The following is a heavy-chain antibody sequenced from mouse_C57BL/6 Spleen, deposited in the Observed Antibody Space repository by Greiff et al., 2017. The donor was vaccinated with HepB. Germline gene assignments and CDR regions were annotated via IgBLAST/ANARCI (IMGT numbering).Heavy chain of an antibody. CDR2: IRNKANNHAT. CDR3: TRPRLSLTGYYFDY. V-gene: IGHV6-6*01. D-gene: IGHD1-2*01. CDR1: GFTFSDAW. J-gene: IGHJ2*01. Sequence: EVQGVESGGGLVQPGGSMKLSCAASGFTFSDAWMDWVRQSPEKGLEWVAEIRNKANNHATYYAESVKGRFTISRDDSKSSVYLQMNSLRAEDTGIYYCTRPRLSLTGYYFDYWGQGTTLTVSS.